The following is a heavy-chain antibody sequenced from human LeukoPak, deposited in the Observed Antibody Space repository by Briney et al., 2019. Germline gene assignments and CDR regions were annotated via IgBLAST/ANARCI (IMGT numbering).Heavy chain of an antibody. D-gene: IGHD3-22*01. CDR1: GFTFSSYS. Sequence: PGGSLRLSCAASGFTFSSYSMNWVRQAPGKGLEWVSSISSSSSYIYYADSVKGRFTISRDNAKNSLYLQMNSLRAEDTAVCYCASADYYDSSSDYWGQGTLVTVSS. CDR2: ISSSSSYI. CDR3: ASADYYDSSSDY. J-gene: IGHJ4*02. V-gene: IGHV3-21*01.